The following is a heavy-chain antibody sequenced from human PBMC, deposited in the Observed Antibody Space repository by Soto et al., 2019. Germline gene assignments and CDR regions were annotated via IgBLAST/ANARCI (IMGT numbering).Heavy chain of an antibody. D-gene: IGHD3-16*01. CDR2: VIPLFGTA. CDR1: GVTFSSET. CDR3: ATELGENPASPFDS. J-gene: IGHJ4*02. Sequence: QVQLVQSGAEVKKPGSSVKVSCKASGVTFSSETISWVRQAPGQGLEWVGGVIPLFGTANYAQKFQGRVTINADESTSTLYIELISLRSDDTAVYYCATELGENPASPFDSWGQGTLVTVSS. V-gene: IGHV1-69*01.